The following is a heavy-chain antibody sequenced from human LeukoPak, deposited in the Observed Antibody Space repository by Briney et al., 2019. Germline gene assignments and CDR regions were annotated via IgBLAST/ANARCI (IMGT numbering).Heavy chain of an antibody. CDR1: GGSISSYY. V-gene: IGHV4-59*01. Sequence: SETLSLTCTVSGGSISSYYWSWIRQPPGKGLEWIGYIYYSGSTNYNPSLKSRVTISVDTSKNQFSLNLSSVTAADTAVYYCARDQSGGYSYGLDYWGQGTLVTVSS. CDR3: ARDQSGGYSYGLDY. D-gene: IGHD5-18*01. CDR2: IYYSGST. J-gene: IGHJ4*02.